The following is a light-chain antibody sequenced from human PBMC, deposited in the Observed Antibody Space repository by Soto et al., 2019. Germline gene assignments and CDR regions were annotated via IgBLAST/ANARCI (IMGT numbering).Light chain of an antibody. CDR3: SSYTSGYSRI. CDR1: KNDVGGYDY. J-gene: IGLJ2*01. V-gene: IGLV2-14*01. Sequence: QSVLTQPASVSGSPGQSITISCTGTKNDVGGYDYVSWYQQQPGKAPKLMIYEVSNRPAGVSNRFSGSKSGNTASLTISGLQAEDEADYYCSSYTSGYSRIFGGGTMVTVL. CDR2: EVS.